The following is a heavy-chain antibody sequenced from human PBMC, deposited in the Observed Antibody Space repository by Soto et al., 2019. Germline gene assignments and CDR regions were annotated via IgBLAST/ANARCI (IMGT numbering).Heavy chain of an antibody. Sequence: QVQLQESGPGLVKPSETLSLTCTVSGGSISSYYWSWIRQPPGKGLEWIGYIYYSGSTNYNPSLKSRVTISVDTSKNQFSLKLSSVTAADTAVYYCARSITIFGVVDAFDIWGQGTMVTVSS. J-gene: IGHJ3*02. D-gene: IGHD3-3*01. CDR1: GGSISSYY. CDR2: IYYSGST. V-gene: IGHV4-59*01. CDR3: ARSITIFGVVDAFDI.